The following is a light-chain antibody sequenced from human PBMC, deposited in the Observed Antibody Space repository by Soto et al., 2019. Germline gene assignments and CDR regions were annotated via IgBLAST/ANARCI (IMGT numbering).Light chain of an antibody. Sequence: EIVMTQSPATLSVSPGERATLSCRASQTVADSLVWYQQKPGQPPRPLIKGASTRATGIPATFSGSGSGTEFTLTISSLQSEDFAVYYCQQYHSWPAFGRGTKVEIK. V-gene: IGKV3-15*01. CDR2: GAS. CDR1: QTVADS. CDR3: QQYHSWPA. J-gene: IGKJ4*02.